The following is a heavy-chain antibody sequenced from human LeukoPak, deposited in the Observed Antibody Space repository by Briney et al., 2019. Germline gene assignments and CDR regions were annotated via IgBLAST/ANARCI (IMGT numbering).Heavy chain of an antibody. CDR1: GFTFSSFA. J-gene: IGHJ4*02. Sequence: GGSLRLSCSASGFTFSSFAIHWVRQAPGKGLEHVAAISRNGGSTYYADSVKGRFTISRGNSKSTLYLQMSSLRAEDTAVYLCVKDLRSDFMGVLSRYLSYWGQGTLVTVSS. V-gene: IGHV3-64D*09. D-gene: IGHD2/OR15-2a*01. CDR2: ISRNGGST. CDR3: VKDLRSDFMGVLSRYLSY.